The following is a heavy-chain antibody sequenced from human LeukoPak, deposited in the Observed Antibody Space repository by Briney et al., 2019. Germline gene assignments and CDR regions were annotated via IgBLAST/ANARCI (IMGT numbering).Heavy chain of an antibody. D-gene: IGHD3-16*01. J-gene: IGHJ6*03. Sequence: SETLSLSCTVSGGSLSSFYWSWVRQPAGKGLEWIGRVDTSGDTHYNPSLKSRGTMSLDTSKNQFSLKLNSVTVADTAVYYCARCLGGASYYMDVWGKGTTVTVSS. CDR3: ARCLGGASYYMDV. CDR2: VDTSGDT. CDR1: GGSLSSFY. V-gene: IGHV4-4*07.